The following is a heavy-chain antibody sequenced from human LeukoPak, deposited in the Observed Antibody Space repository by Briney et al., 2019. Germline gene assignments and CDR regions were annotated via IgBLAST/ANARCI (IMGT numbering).Heavy chain of an antibody. V-gene: IGHV3-23*01. Sequence: GGSLRLSCAASGFTFRSYAMDWVRQAPGKGLEWVSSISGNGGDTYYADSAKGRITISRDNAKNSLFLQMNSLRDEDTAVYYCASGFSSSPYFDYWGQGTLVTVSS. D-gene: IGHD6-6*01. CDR2: ISGNGGDT. J-gene: IGHJ4*02. CDR1: GFTFRSYA. CDR3: ASGFSSSPYFDY.